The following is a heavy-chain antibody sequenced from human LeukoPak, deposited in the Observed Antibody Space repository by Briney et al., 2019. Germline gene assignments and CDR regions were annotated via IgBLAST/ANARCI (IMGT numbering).Heavy chain of an antibody. CDR1: GGTFSSYA. J-gene: IGHJ4*02. CDR2: IIPILGVA. Sequence: RASVKVSCKASGGTFSSYAISWVRQAPGQGLEWMGRIIPILGVANYAQKFQGRVTITADKSTSTAYMELSSLRSEDTAVYYCAREDNWNYGGYFDYWGQGTLVTVSS. CDR3: AREDNWNYGGYFDY. V-gene: IGHV1-69*04. D-gene: IGHD1-7*01.